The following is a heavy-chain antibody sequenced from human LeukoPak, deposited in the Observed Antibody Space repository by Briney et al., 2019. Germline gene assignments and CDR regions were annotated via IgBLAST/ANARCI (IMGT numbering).Heavy chain of an antibody. CDR3: ARGGNRYCSGGSCYMFDY. D-gene: IGHD2-15*01. V-gene: IGHV3-13*01. CDR2: IGTAGDT. Sequence: GGSLRLSCAASGFTFNSYDMHWVRQATGKGLEWVSAIGTAGDTYYPGSVKGRFTISRENAKNSLYLQMNSLRAGDTAVYYCARGGNRYCSGGSCYMFDYWGQGTLVTVSS. CDR1: GFTFNSYD. J-gene: IGHJ4*02.